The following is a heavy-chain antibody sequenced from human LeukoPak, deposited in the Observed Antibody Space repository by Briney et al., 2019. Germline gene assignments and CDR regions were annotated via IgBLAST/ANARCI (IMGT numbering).Heavy chain of an antibody. CDR3: ARGGAGSGWFYFDY. D-gene: IGHD6-19*01. CDR1: GSSISSSSYY. Sequence: SETLSLTCTVSGSSISSSSYYWGWIRQPPGKGLEWIGSIYYSGSTYYNPSLKSRVTISVDTSKNQFSLKLSSVTAAETAVYYCARGGAGSGWFYFDYWGQGTLVTVSS. V-gene: IGHV4-39*07. CDR2: IYYSGST. J-gene: IGHJ4*02.